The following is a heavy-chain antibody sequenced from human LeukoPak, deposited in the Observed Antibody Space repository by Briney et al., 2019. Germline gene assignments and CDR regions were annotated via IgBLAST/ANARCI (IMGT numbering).Heavy chain of an antibody. CDR1: GGSISSGGYS. Sequence: KSSETLSLTCAVSGGSISSGGYSWSWIRQPPGKGLEWIGYIYHSGSTYYNPSLKSRVTISVDRSKNQFSLKLSSVTAADTAVYYCARGLNYYDSSEDYFDYWGQGTLVTVSS. J-gene: IGHJ4*02. D-gene: IGHD3-22*01. CDR3: ARGLNYYDSSEDYFDY. CDR2: IYHSGST. V-gene: IGHV4-30-2*01.